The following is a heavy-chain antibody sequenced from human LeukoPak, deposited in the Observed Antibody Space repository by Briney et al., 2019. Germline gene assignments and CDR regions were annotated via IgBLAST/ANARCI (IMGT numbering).Heavy chain of an antibody. CDR1: GFTFIDYD. Sequence: GGSLRLSSAASGFTFIDYDMHWVRQVIGKGLGWVSAIGIRGDTHYSGSVMGRFTISRENAESSLYLQMNSLRAEDTAVYYCASGGIQVSGIDEFDYWGQGTLVTVSS. D-gene: IGHD6-19*01. J-gene: IGHJ4*02. CDR2: IGIRGDT. V-gene: IGHV3-13*01. CDR3: ASGGIQVSGIDEFDY.